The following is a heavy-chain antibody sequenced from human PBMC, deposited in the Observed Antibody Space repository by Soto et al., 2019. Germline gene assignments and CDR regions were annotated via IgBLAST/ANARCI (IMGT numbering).Heavy chain of an antibody. Sequence: SETLSLTCAVSGGSISSGGYSWSWIRQPPGKGLEWIGYIYHSGSTYYNPSLKSRVTISVVRSKNQFSLKLSSVTAADTAVYYCARDNRSGYYFDYWGQGTLVTVSS. D-gene: IGHD3-22*01. CDR3: ARDNRSGYYFDY. CDR1: GGSISSGGYS. CDR2: IYHSGST. V-gene: IGHV4-30-2*01. J-gene: IGHJ4*02.